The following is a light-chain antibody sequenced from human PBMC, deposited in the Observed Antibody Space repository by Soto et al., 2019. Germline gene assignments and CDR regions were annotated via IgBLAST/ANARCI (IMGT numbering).Light chain of an antibody. J-gene: IGKJ1*01. V-gene: IGKV3-11*01. CDR3: QQRTLWPRT. CDR2: GAS. Sequence: EFVLTQSPATLFLSPGEGATLSCRAGRGLRGTLAWFHLKVGQPPRLLIFGASNRATGIPARFSASGSGTDFTLTISSLEPEDFAVYYCQQRTLWPRTFGQGTKVEIK. CDR1: RGLRGT.